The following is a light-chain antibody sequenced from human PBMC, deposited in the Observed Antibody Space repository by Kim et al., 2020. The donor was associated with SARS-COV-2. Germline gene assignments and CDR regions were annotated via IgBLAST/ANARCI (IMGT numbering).Light chain of an antibody. J-gene: IGKJ5*01. Sequence: SVSPGGRVALSRRASQSVGSYVAWYQHKPGQGPRLLIYGAYTRATGIPVRFIGSGSETEFTLTITSLQTEDVAVYYCQQYKHWNSFGQGTRREIK. V-gene: IGKV3-15*01. CDR3: QQYKHWNS. CDR1: QSVGSY. CDR2: GAY.